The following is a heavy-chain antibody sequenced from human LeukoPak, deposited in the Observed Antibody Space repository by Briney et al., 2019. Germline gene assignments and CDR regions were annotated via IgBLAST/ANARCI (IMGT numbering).Heavy chain of an antibody. V-gene: IGHV3-20*01. D-gene: IGHD3-3*01. J-gene: IGHJ6*03. CDR2: INWNGGST. CDR1: GFTFDDYA. CDR3: ARGDVRWSGSPPYYYYMDV. Sequence: GGSLRLSCAASGFTFDDYAMHWVRQAPGKGLEWVSGINWNGGSTGYADSVKGRFTISRDNAKNSLYLQMNSLRAEDTALYHCARGDVRWSGSPPYYYYMDVWGKGTTVTVSS.